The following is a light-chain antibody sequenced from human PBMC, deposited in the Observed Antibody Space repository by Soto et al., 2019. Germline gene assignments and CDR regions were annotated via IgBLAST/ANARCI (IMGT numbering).Light chain of an antibody. V-gene: IGKV3-20*01. CDR2: AAS. CDR1: QAVTSSN. J-gene: IGKJ1*01. CDR3: QQYGNSRT. Sequence: EIVLTQSPGTLSLSPGEGATLSCRTSQAVTSSNLAWYQQKPGQAPRLLIFAASSRATGIPDRFSGRGSRTDFTLTISRLEPEDFAVYYCQQYGNSRTFGQGTKVAIK.